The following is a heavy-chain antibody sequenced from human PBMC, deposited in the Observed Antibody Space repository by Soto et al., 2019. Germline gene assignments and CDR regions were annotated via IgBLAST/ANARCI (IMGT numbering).Heavy chain of an antibody. CDR2: IYYSGST. V-gene: IGHV4-30-4*01. Sequence: SETLSLTCTVSGGSIGSGDYHWSWIRQPPGKGLECIGYIYYSGSTYYNPSLKSRVIISVDTSRNQFSLKLSSVTAADTAVYYCARGAVDFDLWGQGTMVTVSS. J-gene: IGHJ3*01. CDR3: ARGAVDFDL. CDR1: GGSIGSGDYH.